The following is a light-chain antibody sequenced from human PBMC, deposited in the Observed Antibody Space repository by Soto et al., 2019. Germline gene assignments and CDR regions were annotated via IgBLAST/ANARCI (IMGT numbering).Light chain of an antibody. V-gene: IGKV1-12*01. CDR3: QQASGFPL. Sequence: DIQMTQSPSSVSASVGDRVTITCRATQGISTWLAWYQQKPGKAPNLIIYAASSLQSGVPSRFSGSGSGTNFTLTINGLQPEDFATYYCQQASGFPLFGGGTKVEIK. J-gene: IGKJ4*01. CDR2: AAS. CDR1: QGISTW.